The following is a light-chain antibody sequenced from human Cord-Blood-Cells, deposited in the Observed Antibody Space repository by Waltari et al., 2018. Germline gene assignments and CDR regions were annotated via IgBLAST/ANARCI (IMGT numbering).Light chain of an antibody. J-gene: IGLJ3*02. V-gene: IGLV2-14*01. CDR2: DVS. CDR3: SSYTSSSTWV. Sequence: SALTQPASVSGSPGQSITISCTGTSSDVGGYNYVSWYQQHPGTAPKLMIYDVSKRPSGVSNRFSGSKSGNTASLTISGLQAEDEADYYCSSYTSSSTWVFGGGTKLTVL. CDR1: SSDVGGYNY.